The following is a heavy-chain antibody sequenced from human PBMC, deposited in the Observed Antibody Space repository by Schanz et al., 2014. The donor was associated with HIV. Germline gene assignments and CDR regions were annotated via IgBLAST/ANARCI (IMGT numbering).Heavy chain of an antibody. Sequence: VQLVESGGGVVQPGRSLRLSCAASGFTFSSYEMHWVRQAPGKGLEWVSSISGSSTYIYYADLVKGRFTISRDNAKKSLYLQMNSLRAEDTAVYYCARDRISTVGAPHFDPWGQGTLVTVSS. CDR3: ARDRISTVGAPHFDP. J-gene: IGHJ5*02. V-gene: IGHV3-21*02. D-gene: IGHD1-26*01. CDR1: GFTFSSYE. CDR2: ISGSSTYI.